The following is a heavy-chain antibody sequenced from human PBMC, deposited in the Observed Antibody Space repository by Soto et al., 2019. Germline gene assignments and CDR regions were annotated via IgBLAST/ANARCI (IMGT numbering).Heavy chain of an antibody. J-gene: IGHJ3*02. CDR3: AKHKLRIAAAGDGFDI. CDR2: ISGSGGST. V-gene: IGHV3-23*01. D-gene: IGHD6-13*01. Sequence: GGSLRLSCAASGFTFSSYAMSWVRQAPGKGLEWVSGISGSGGSTYYADSVKGRFTISRDNSKNTLYLQMNSLRADDTAVHYCAKHKLRIAAAGDGFDIWGQGTMVTVSS. CDR1: GFTFSSYA.